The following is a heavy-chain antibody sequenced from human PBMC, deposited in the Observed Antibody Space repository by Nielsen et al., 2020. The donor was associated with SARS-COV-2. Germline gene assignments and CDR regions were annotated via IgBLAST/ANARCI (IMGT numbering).Heavy chain of an antibody. V-gene: IGHV4-34*01. D-gene: IGHD5-24*01. CDR3: ARDRQGYNYYYGMDV. Sequence: SETLSLTCAVYGGSFSGYYWSWIRQPPGKGLEWIGSIYYSGSTYYNPSLKSRVTISVDTSKNQFSLRLNSVTAADTAQYYCARDRQGYNYYYGMDVWGQGTTVTVS. CDR1: GGSFSGYY. J-gene: IGHJ6*02. CDR2: IYYSGST.